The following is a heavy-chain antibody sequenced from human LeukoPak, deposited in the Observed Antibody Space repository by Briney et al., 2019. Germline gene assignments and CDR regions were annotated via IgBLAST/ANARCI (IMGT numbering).Heavy chain of an antibody. CDR1: GFTFSSYS. CDR3: AKQKGVSWYSEEDY. CDR2: ISSSGSYI. V-gene: IGHV3-21*04. J-gene: IGHJ4*02. D-gene: IGHD2-15*01. Sequence: PGGSLRLSCAASGFTFSSYSMNWVRQAPGKGLEWVSYISSSGSYIYYADSVKGRFTISRDNSKNTLYLQMNSLRAEDTAVYYCAKQKGVSWYSEEDYWGQGTLVTVSS.